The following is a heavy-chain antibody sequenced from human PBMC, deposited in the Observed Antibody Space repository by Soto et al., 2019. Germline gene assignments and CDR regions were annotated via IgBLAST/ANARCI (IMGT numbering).Heavy chain of an antibody. CDR3: ARGPPASYYYDSSGYSSDHFDY. V-gene: IGHV3-48*02. D-gene: IGHD3-22*01. CDR2: ISSSSSTI. Sequence: GGSPRLSCAASGFTFSSYSMNWVRQAPGKGLEWVSYISSSSSTIYYADSVKGRFTISRDNAKNSLYLQMNSLRDEDTAVYYCARGPPASYYYDSSGYSSDHFDYWGQGTLVTVSS. CDR1: GFTFSSYS. J-gene: IGHJ4*02.